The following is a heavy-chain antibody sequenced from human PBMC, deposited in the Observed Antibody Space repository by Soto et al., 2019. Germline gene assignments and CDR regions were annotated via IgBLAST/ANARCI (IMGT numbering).Heavy chain of an antibody. CDR3: TRAAAPVAYYYYYMDV. V-gene: IGHV3-73*01. D-gene: IGHD6-13*01. Sequence: HPGGSLRLSCAASGFTFSGSAMHWVRQASGKGLEWVGRIRSKANSYATAYAASVKGRFTISRDDSKNTAYLQMNSLKTEDTAVYYCTRAAAPVAYYYYYMDVWGKGTTVTVSS. J-gene: IGHJ6*03. CDR2: IRSKANSYAT. CDR1: GFTFSGSA.